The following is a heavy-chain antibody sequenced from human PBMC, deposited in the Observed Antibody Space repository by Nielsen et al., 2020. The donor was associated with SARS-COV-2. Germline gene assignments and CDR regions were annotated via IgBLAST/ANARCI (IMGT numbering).Heavy chain of an antibody. D-gene: IGHD6-19*01. V-gene: IGHV1-2*06. Sequence: ASVKVSCKASGYTFTDYYIHWVRQAPGQGLEWMGRINPYSGGTNYAQRLQGRVTMTTDTSTTTAYMELRSLRSDDTAVYYCARDVGGDRYSSGYWGQGTLVTVSS. CDR3: ARDVGGDRYSSGY. CDR2: INPYSGGT. CDR1: GYTFTDYY. J-gene: IGHJ4*02.